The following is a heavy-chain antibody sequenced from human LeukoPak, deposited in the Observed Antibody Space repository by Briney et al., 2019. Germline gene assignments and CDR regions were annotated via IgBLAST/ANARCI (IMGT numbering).Heavy chain of an antibody. Sequence: GGSLRLSCAASGFTFSSYSMNWVRQAPGKGLEWVSYISSSSSTIYYADSVKGRFTISRDNARNSLYLQMNSLRAEDTAVYYCARETYSSSWSAKFYYYYYMDVWGKGTTVTVSS. V-gene: IGHV3-48*04. CDR3: ARETYSSSWSAKFYYYYYMDV. D-gene: IGHD6-13*01. CDR2: ISSSSSTI. J-gene: IGHJ6*03. CDR1: GFTFSSYS.